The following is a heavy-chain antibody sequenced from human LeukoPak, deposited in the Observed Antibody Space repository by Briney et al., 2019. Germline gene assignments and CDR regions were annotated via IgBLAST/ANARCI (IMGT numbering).Heavy chain of an antibody. V-gene: IGHV3-23*01. Sequence: PGGSLRLSCEASRFSFSTYPMGWVRRAPGKGPEWVSGISASGDVTFHADPLKGRFTISRDNSKNTLYLQMDSLRAEDTAKYYCAKSLLTTASGTGRAFDIWGQGTMVTVSA. D-gene: IGHD1-26*01. J-gene: IGHJ3*02. CDR3: AKSLLTTASGTGRAFDI. CDR1: RFSFSTYP. CDR2: ISASGDVT.